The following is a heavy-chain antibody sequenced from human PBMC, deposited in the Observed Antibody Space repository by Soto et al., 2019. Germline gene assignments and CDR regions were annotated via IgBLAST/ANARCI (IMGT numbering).Heavy chain of an antibody. CDR1: GFIFSNYG. D-gene: IGHD3-10*02. CDR2: ISYDGSDI. V-gene: IGHV3-30*02. CDR3: AIVRVADSPLDH. Sequence: GGSLRLSCVGSGFIFSNYGMHWVRQAPGKGLEWVAFISYDGSDILYADSVKGRFTISRDNSKSTLFLHMNRPTAEDTAIYFCAIVRVADSPLDHWGQGTLVTVSS. J-gene: IGHJ4*02.